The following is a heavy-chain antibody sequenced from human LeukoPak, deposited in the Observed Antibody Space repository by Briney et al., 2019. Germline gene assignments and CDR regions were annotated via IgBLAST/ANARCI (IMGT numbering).Heavy chain of an antibody. Sequence: SETLSLTCTFSGGSISSSSYYWGWIRQPPGKGLEWSGSIYYSRSTYYNPSLKSRVTISVDTSKNQFSLKLSSVTAADTAVYYCARESRFGELLDYWGQGTLVSVSS. J-gene: IGHJ4*02. V-gene: IGHV4-39*02. D-gene: IGHD3-10*01. CDR1: GGSISSSSYY. CDR3: ARESRFGELLDY. CDR2: IYYSRST.